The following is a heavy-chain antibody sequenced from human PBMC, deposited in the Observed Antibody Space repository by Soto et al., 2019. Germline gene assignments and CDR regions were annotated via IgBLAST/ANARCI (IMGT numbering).Heavy chain of an antibody. Sequence: GASVKVSCKASGYTFTSYYMYWVRQAPGQGLEWMGIINPSDGSTSYAQKFQGRVTMTRDTSTSTVYMELSSLRSEDTAVYYCARDLLSSSRRQDAFGIWGQGTMVTVSS. V-gene: IGHV1-46*01. CDR2: INPSDGST. D-gene: IGHD6-13*01. CDR3: ARDLLSSSRRQDAFGI. J-gene: IGHJ3*02. CDR1: GYTFTSYY.